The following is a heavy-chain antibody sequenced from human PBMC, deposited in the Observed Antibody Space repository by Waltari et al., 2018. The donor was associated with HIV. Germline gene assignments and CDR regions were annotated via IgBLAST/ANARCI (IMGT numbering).Heavy chain of an antibody. J-gene: IGHJ6*02. CDR2: CYYKGDT. CDR3: ARDQRGDYDFWSGPNYNYGMDI. CDR1: GGSISSTKYY. Sequence: QLQESGPGLVKPSEILSLTCTVSGGSISSTKYYWTWIRQSPGKRPEWIGNCYYKGDTDLSASLKSRVSKAVGRSQKQFFLRLTSMTVSDAETYCGARDQRGDYDFWSGPNYNYGMDIWGPGTSVTVS. V-gene: IGHV4-39*07. D-gene: IGHD3-3*01.